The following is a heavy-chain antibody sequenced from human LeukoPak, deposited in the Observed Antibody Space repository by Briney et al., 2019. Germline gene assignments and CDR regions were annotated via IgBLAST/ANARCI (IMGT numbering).Heavy chain of an antibody. J-gene: IGHJ1*01. D-gene: IGHD3-16*01. CDR1: GGSISSGGYY. Sequence: SQTLSLTCTVSGGSISSGGYYWSWIRQHPGKGLEWIGYIYYSGSTYYNPSLKSRVTISVDTSKNQISLKLSSVTAADTAVYYCARAPSLGAEYFQHWGQGTLVTVSS. CDR2: IYYSGST. V-gene: IGHV4-31*03. CDR3: ARAPSLGAEYFQH.